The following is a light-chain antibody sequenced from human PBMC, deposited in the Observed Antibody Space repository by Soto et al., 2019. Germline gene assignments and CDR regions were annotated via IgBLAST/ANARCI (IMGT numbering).Light chain of an antibody. V-gene: IGLV2-11*01. Sequence: QSALTQPRSVSGSPGQSVTISCTGTSSDVGGYNYVSWYQQHPGKAPKLMIYDVSKRPSGVPDRFSGSKSGNTASLTISGLHAEDEADYYCCSYAGSYTLVFGTGPKVTVL. CDR1: SSDVGGYNY. CDR2: DVS. J-gene: IGLJ1*01. CDR3: CSYAGSYTLV.